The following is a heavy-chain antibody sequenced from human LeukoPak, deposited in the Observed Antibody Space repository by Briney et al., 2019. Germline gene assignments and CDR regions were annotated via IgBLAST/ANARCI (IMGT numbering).Heavy chain of an antibody. D-gene: IGHD5-12*01. CDR2: IYSVGNT. CDR3: AKGGVDPHPIY. J-gene: IGHJ4*02. Sequence: EGSLTLSCTASGFTVSSKYMSWVRQPPGKGLEWLSVIYSVGNTYYADSVKGRFTISRDNSKNTVYLQMNSLRAEDTAVYYCAKGGVDPHPIYWGRGTLVTVSS. CDR1: GFTVSSKY. V-gene: IGHV3-53*01.